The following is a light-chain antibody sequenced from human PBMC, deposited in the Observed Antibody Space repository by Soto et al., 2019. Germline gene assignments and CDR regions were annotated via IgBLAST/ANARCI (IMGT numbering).Light chain of an antibody. CDR3: SSYTTSSSYV. J-gene: IGLJ1*01. CDR2: DVT. Sequence: QSVLTQPASVSGSAGQSITISCTGTSSDVGGYIYVSWYQQHPGKAPKLMIYDVTSRPSGVSYRFTGSKSGNMASLTISGLQAEDEADYYCSSYTTSSSYVFGTGTKVTVL. V-gene: IGLV2-14*01. CDR1: SSDVGGYIY.